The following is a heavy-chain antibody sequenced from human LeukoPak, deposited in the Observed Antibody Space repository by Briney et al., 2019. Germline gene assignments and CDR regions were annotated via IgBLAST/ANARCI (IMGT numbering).Heavy chain of an antibody. Sequence: PSETLSLTCTVSGGSIRSYYWSWIRQPAGKGLEWIGRIYTNGSTNYNPSLKSRVTMSVDTSKNQSSLKLSSVTAADTAVYYCARDHDSSGYPFDYWGQGTLVTVSS. CDR1: GGSIRSYY. J-gene: IGHJ4*02. CDR3: ARDHDSSGYPFDY. V-gene: IGHV4-4*07. D-gene: IGHD3-22*01. CDR2: IYTNGST.